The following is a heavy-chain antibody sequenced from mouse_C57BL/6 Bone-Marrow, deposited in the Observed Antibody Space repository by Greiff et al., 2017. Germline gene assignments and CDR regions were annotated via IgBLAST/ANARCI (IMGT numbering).Heavy chain of an antibody. CDR2: IWPGGGT. J-gene: IGHJ4*01. CDR1: GFSLTSYA. CDR3: ARNHQATDAMDY. V-gene: IGHV2-9-1*01. Sequence: VKLMESGPGLVAPSQSLSITCTVSGFSLTSYAISWVRQPPGKGLEWLGVIWPGGGTNYNSALKSRLSIRKDNSKSQVFVKMNSLQTDDTARYYCARNHQATDAMDYWGQGTSVTVSS. D-gene: IGHD3-2*02.